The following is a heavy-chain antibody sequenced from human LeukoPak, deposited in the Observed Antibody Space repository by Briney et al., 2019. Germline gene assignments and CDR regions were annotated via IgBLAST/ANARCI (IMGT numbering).Heavy chain of an antibody. D-gene: IGHD5-12*01. CDR3: ARGLRQPDY. CDR1: GGSFSGYY. Sequence: SETLSLTCAVYGGSFSGYYWSWIRQPPGKGLEWIGEINHSGSTNYNPSLKSRVTISVDTSKNQFSLKLSSVTAADTAVCYCARGLRQPDYWGQGTLVTVSS. CDR2: INHSGST. V-gene: IGHV4-34*01. J-gene: IGHJ4*02.